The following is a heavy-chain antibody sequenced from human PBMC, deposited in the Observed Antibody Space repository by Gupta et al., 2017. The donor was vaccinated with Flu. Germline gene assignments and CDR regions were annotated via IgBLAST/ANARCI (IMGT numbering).Heavy chain of an antibody. V-gene: IGHV4-31*03. CDR2: IYYSGST. Sequence: QVQLQESGPGLVKPSQTLSLTCTVSGGSISSGGYYWSWIRQHPGKGLEWIGYIYYSGSTYYNPPLKSRVTISVDTSKNQFSLKRSSVTAADTAVYYWARSTPNWNYGGFGGGGVVGAFDIWGQGTMVTVSS. CDR3: ARSTPNWNYGGFGGGGVVGAFDI. J-gene: IGHJ3*02. CDR1: GGSISSGGYY. D-gene: IGHD1-7*01.